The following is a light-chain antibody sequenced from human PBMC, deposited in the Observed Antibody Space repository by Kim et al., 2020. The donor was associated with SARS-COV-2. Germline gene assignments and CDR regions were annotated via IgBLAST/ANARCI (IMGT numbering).Light chain of an antibody. J-gene: IGLJ2*01. Sequence: LTQPHSVSESPGKTVTISCTRSSGSIASSFVQWYQQRPGSAPTTVIFEDKLRASGVPDRFSGSIDTSSNSASLIISGLMTEDEADYYCQSYDNDNPVIFGGGTQLTVL. CDR3: QSYDNDNPVI. CDR1: SGSIASSF. CDR2: EDK. V-gene: IGLV6-57*04.